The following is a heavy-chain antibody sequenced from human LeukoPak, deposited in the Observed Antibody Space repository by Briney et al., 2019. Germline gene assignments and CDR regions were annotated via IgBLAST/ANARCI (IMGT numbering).Heavy chain of an antibody. CDR1: GYTFTTYG. Sequence: GASVNVSCKASGYTFTTYGISWVRQAPGQGLEWMGWISADSGNTNYAQKFQGAVTMTTDTSTSTAYMELRSLRSDDAAVYYCARELRGWSYYFDYWGQGTLLTVSS. J-gene: IGHJ4*02. V-gene: IGHV1-18*01. CDR2: ISADSGNT. CDR3: ARELRGWSYYFDY. D-gene: IGHD6-19*01.